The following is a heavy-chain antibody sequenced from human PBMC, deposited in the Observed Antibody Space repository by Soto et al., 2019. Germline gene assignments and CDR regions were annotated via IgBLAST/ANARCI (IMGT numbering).Heavy chain of an antibody. CDR2: INHSGST. D-gene: IGHD2-8*02. J-gene: IGHJ4*02. CDR3: ARDKITGLFDY. V-gene: IGHV4-34*01. Sequence: PSETLSLTCTVSGGSISSYYWTWIRQPPGTGLEWIGEINHSGSTNYNPSLKSQVTISVDTSKNQFSLKLTSVTAADTAVYYCARDKITGLFDYWGQGTLVTVSS. CDR1: GGSISSYY.